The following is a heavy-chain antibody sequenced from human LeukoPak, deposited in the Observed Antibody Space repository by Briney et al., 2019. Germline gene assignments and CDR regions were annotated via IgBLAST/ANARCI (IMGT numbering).Heavy chain of an antibody. CDR3: ARVRYCGSTSCYYYYYYMDV. CDR2: IYYSGST. V-gene: IGHV4-59*11. J-gene: IGHJ6*03. Sequence: SETLSLTCTVSGGSISSHYWSWIRQPPGKGLEWIGYIYYSGSTNYNPSLKSRVTISVDTSKNQFSLKLSSVTAADTAVYYCARVRYCGSTSCYYYYYYMDVWGKGTTVTVSS. CDR1: GGSISSHY. D-gene: IGHD2-2*01.